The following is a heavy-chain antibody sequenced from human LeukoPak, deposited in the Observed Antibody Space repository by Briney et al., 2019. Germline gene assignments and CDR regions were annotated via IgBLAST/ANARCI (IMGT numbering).Heavy chain of an antibody. Sequence: GGSLRLSCAASGFTFSSYAMHWVRQAPGKGLEWVAVISYDGSNKYYADSVKGRFTISRDNSKNTLYLQMNSLRAEDTAVYYCAREGFIVVVPAAMNFWSGSNYYGMDVWGQGTTVTVSS. J-gene: IGHJ6*02. CDR2: ISYDGSNK. V-gene: IGHV3-30-3*01. D-gene: IGHD2-2*01. CDR3: AREGFIVVVPAAMNFWSGSNYYGMDV. CDR1: GFTFSSYA.